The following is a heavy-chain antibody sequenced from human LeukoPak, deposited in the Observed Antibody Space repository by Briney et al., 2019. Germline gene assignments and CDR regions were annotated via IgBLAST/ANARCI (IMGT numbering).Heavy chain of an antibody. J-gene: IGHJ4*02. Sequence: GASVKVSCKASGYTFTGYYMHWVRQAPGQGLEWMGWINPNSGGTNYAQKFHGRVTMTRDTSISTAYMELSRLRSDDTAVHYCARGEITSGGVIVVFDSWGQGTLVTVSS. D-gene: IGHD3-16*02. CDR3: ARGEITSGGVIVVFDS. CDR2: INPNSGGT. CDR1: GYTFTGYY. V-gene: IGHV1-2*02.